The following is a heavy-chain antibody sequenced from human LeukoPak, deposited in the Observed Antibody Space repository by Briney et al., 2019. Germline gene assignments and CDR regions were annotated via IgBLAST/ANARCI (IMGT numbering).Heavy chain of an antibody. V-gene: IGHV3-30*03. J-gene: IGHJ4*02. D-gene: IGHD5-12*01. CDR2: ISYDGSNK. CDR3: AATINLDY. CDR1: GFTFSSYG. Sequence: GGSLRLSCAASGFTFSSYGMHWVRQAPGKGLEWVAVISYDGSNKYYADSVKGRFTISRDNSKNTLYLQMNSLRAEDTAVYYCAATINLDYWGQGTLVTVSS.